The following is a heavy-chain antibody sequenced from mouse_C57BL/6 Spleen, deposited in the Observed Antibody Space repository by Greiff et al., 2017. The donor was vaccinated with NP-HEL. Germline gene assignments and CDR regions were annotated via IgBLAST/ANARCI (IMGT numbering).Heavy chain of an antibody. CDR1: GYTFTSYW. V-gene: IGHV1-72*01. CDR3: ARSDYGYDWFAY. CDR2: IDPNSGGT. D-gene: IGHD2-2*01. Sequence: VQLQQPGAEPVKPGASVKLSCKASGYTFTSYWMHWVKQRPGRGLEWIGRIDPNSGGTKYNEKFKSKATLTVDKPSSTAYMQLSSLTSEDSAVYYCARSDYGYDWFAYWGQGTLVTVSA. J-gene: IGHJ3*01.